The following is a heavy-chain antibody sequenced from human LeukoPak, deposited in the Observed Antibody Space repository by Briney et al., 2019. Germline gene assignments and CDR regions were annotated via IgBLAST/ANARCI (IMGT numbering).Heavy chain of an antibody. V-gene: IGHV4-4*07. Sequence: KPSETLSLTCTVSGGSISSYYWSWIRQPAGKGLEWIGRIYTSGSTNYNPSLKSRVTMSVDTSKNQFSLKLSSVTAADTAVYYCARGLPTTGQDLYYFDYWGQGTLVTV. CDR3: ARGLPTTGQDLYYFDY. J-gene: IGHJ4*02. CDR1: GGSISSYY. CDR2: IYTSGST. D-gene: IGHD1-1*01.